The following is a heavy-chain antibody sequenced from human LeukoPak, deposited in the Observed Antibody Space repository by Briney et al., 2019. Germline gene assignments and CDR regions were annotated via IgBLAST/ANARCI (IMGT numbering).Heavy chain of an antibody. V-gene: IGHV1-8*01. D-gene: IGHD2-15*01. Sequence: ASVKVSCKASGYTFTSYDINWVRQATGQGLEWMGWMNPNSGNTGYAQKFQGRVTMTRNTSISTAYMELSSLRSEDTAVYYCARGVVVVAATHYYYYYGMDVWGQGTTVTVSS. CDR2: MNPNSGNT. CDR1: GYTFTSYD. J-gene: IGHJ6*02. CDR3: ARGVVVVAATHYYYYYGMDV.